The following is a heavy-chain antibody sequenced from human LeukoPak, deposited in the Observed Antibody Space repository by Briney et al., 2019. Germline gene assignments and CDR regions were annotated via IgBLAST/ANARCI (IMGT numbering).Heavy chain of an antibody. CDR3: ARGSWTGSSWDRIWSDP. Sequence: SETLSLTCAVYGGSFTGYYWSWIRQPPGKGLEWIGYIYYSGSTNYNPSLKSRVTISLDTSNNQFSLNLNSVTAADTAVYYCARGSWTGSSWDRIWSDPWGQGTLVTVSS. CDR1: GGSFTGYY. CDR2: IYYSGST. V-gene: IGHV4-59*01. J-gene: IGHJ5*02. D-gene: IGHD6-13*01.